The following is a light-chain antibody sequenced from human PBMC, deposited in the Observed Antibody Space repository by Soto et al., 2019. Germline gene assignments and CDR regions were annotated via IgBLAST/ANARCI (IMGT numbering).Light chain of an antibody. CDR2: DVS. CDR1: SSDVGGYNY. V-gene: IGLV2-14*01. J-gene: IGLJ1*01. Sequence: SVLTQPASGSGSPGQSITISCTGTSSDVGGYNYVSWYQQHPGKAPKLMIYDVSNRPSGVSNRFSGSKSGNTASLTISGLQAEDEADYYCSSYTSSSTDVFGIGAKVTVV. CDR3: SSYTSSSTDV.